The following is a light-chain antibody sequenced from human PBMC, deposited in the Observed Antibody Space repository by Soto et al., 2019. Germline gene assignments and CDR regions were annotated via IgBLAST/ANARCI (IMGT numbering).Light chain of an antibody. V-gene: IGKV1-5*03. J-gene: IGKJ1*01. CDR3: QQYNSYSWT. CDR1: QSISSW. CDR2: KAS. Sequence: DIQMTQSPSTLSASVGDRVTITCRAIQSISSWLACYQQKPGKAPKLLIYKASSLESGVPSRFSGSGSGTEFTLTISSLQPDDFATYYCQQYNSYSWTFGQGTKVDI.